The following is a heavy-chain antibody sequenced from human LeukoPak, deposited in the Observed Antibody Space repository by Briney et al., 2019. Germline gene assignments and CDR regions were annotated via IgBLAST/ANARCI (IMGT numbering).Heavy chain of an antibody. D-gene: IGHD3-10*01. V-gene: IGHV1-2*02. CDR3: ARVGSTMVRGAPNY. CDR1: GYTFTGYY. CDR2: INPNSGGT. J-gene: IGHJ4*02. Sequence: ASVKVSCKASGYTFTGYYMHWVRQAPGQGLEWMGWINPNSGGTNYAQKFQGRVTMTRDTSSSTAYMELSRLRSDDTAVYYCARVGSTMVRGAPNYWGQGTLVTVSS.